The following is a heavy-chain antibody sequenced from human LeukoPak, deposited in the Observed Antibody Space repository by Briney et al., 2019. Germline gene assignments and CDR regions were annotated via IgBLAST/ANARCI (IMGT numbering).Heavy chain of an antibody. Sequence: PSETLSLTCTVSGGSISSSSYYWGWIRQPPGKGLEWIGSIYYSGSTNYNPSLKSRVTISIDTSKNQFSLNLNSVTAADTAVYYCARPGITAIGNAFDIWGQGTLVTVSS. CDR2: IYYSGST. J-gene: IGHJ3*02. V-gene: IGHV4-39*01. CDR1: GGSISSSSYY. CDR3: ARPGITAIGNAFDI. D-gene: IGHD6-13*01.